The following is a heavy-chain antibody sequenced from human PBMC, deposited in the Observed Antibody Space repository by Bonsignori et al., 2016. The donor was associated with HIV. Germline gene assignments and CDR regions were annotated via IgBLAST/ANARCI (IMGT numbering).Heavy chain of an antibody. V-gene: IGHV3-66*02. CDR3: GRAEGGYGGFPA. CDR2: ISNGDGT. CDR1: RFTVSGVH. Sequence: EVQLVESGGDLVQPVGSLRLSCAASRFTVSGVHMSWVRQAPGKGLEWISDISNGDGTYYADSVKGRFTISRDNPKNTVYLQMNNLRPEDTAVYYCGRAEGGYGGFPAWGQG. D-gene: IGHD4/OR15-4a*01. J-gene: IGHJ5*02.